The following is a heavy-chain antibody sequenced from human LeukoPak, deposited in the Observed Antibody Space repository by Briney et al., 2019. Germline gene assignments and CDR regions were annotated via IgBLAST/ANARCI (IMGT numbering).Heavy chain of an antibody. CDR1: GGSISSSSYS. V-gene: IGHV4-39*01. J-gene: IGHJ6*02. CDR3: ARHVGLGYYDSSGYYRYYYGMDV. Sequence: SETLSLTCTVSGGSISSSSYSWGWIRHPPGKGLEWIGSIYYSGSTYYNPSLKSRVTISVDTSKNQFSLKLSSVTAADTAVYYCARHVGLGYYDSSGYYRYYYGMDVWGQGTTVTVSS. CDR2: IYYSGST. D-gene: IGHD3-22*01.